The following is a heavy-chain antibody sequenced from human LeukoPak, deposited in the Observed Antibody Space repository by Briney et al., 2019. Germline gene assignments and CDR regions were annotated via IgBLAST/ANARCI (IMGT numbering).Heavy chain of an antibody. CDR2: IWYDGSNK. CDR1: GFTFSSYG. Sequence: GGSLRLSCAASGFTFSSYGMHWVRQAPGKGLEWVAVIWYDGSNKYCADSVKGRFTISRDNSKNTLYLQMNSLRAEDTAVYYCARSGGDGDLDYYFDYWGQGTLVTVSS. CDR3: ARSGGDGDLDYYFDY. V-gene: IGHV3-33*01. D-gene: IGHD2-21*02. J-gene: IGHJ4*02.